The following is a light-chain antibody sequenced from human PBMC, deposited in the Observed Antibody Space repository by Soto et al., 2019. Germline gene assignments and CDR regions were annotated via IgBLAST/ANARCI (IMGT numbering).Light chain of an antibody. Sequence: DIQMTQSPSSLSASVGDRVTITCRASKTISNYLNWYQKKPGKAPKLLIYAASSLQSGVPSRFSGSGSGTDFTFTISSLQPEDFATYYCQHYDNLPSVTFGQGTRLEIK. V-gene: IGKV1-33*01. CDR2: AAS. CDR1: KTISNY. J-gene: IGKJ5*01. CDR3: QHYDNLPSVT.